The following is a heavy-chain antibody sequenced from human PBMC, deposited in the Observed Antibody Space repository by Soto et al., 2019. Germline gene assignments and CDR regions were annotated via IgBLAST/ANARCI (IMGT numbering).Heavy chain of an antibody. J-gene: IGHJ4*02. CDR1: GYTFTSYG. D-gene: IGHD3-3*01. V-gene: IGHV1-18*01. CDR2: ISAYNGNT. CDR3: ARVDCNRFGVVRPIDY. Sequence: QVQLVQSGAEVKKPGASVKVSCKASGYTFTSYGISWVRQAPGQGLDWMGWISAYNGNTNYAKKLQGRDTMTTDTSTSTAYMELRSLRSDDTAVYYCARVDCNRFGVVRPIDYWGQGTLVTVSS.